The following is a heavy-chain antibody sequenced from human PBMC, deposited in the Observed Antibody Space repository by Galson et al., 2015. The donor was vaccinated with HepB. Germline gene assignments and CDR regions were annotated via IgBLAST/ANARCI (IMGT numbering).Heavy chain of an antibody. J-gene: IGHJ4*02. D-gene: IGHD4-17*01. CDR3: ARSNDDYGDYGFDY. Sequence: SVKVSCKASGGTFSSYAISWVRQAPGQGLEWMGGIIPIFGTANYAQKFQGRVTITADKSTSTAYMELSSLRSEDTAVYYRARSNDDYGDYGFDYWGQGTLVTVSS. CDR1: GGTFSSYA. CDR2: IIPIFGTA. V-gene: IGHV1-69*06.